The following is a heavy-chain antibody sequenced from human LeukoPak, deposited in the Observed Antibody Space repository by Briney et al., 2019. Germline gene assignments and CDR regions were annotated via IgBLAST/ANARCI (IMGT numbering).Heavy chain of an antibody. D-gene: IGHD3-22*01. CDR3: VRGVHYYDSSGYRRPLDY. V-gene: IGHV1-69*05. CDR2: IIPIFGTA. J-gene: IGHJ4*02. CDR1: GGTFSSYA. Sequence: SVKVSCKASGGTFSSYAISWVRQAPGQGLEWMGRIIPIFGTANYAQKFQGRVTITTDESTSTAYMELSSLRSEDTAVYYCVRGVHYYDSSGYRRPLDYWGQGTLVTVSS.